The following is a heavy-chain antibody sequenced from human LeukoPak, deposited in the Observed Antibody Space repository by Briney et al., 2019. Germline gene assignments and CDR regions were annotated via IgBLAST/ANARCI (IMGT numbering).Heavy chain of an antibody. Sequence: ASVKVSCKASGYTFTSYGISWVRQAPGQGLEWMGWISAYNGNTNYAQKLQGRVTITTDTSTSTAYMELRSLRSDDTAVYYCARVPIVVVPAAFYYYMDVWGNGTTVTVSS. D-gene: IGHD2-2*01. CDR1: GYTFTSYG. CDR2: ISAYNGNT. CDR3: ARVPIVVVPAAFYYYMDV. V-gene: IGHV1-18*01. J-gene: IGHJ6*03.